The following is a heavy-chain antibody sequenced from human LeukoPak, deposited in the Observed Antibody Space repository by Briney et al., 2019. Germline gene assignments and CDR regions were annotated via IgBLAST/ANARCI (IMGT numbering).Heavy chain of an antibody. Sequence: PSETLSLTCTVSGGSISSGGYYWSWIRQHPGKGLEWIGYIYYSGSTYYNPSLKSRVTISVDTSKNQFSLKLSSVTAADTAVYYFARVAAAGHLPFDYWGQGTLVTVSS. CDR2: IYYSGST. V-gene: IGHV4-31*03. CDR1: GGSISSGGYY. J-gene: IGHJ4*02. CDR3: ARVAAAGHLPFDY. D-gene: IGHD6-13*01.